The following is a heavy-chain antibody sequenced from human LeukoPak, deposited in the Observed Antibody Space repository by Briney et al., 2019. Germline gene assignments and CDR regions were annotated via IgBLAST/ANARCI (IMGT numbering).Heavy chain of an antibody. V-gene: IGHV3-21*04. Sequence: GGSLRLSCAASGFTFSSYSMNWVRQAPAKGLEWVSSISSSSSYIYYADSVKGRFTISRDNAKNSLYLQMNSLRAEDTALYYCARILHILRFLEWSSFDYWGQGTLVTVSS. D-gene: IGHD3-3*01. CDR3: ARILHILRFLEWSSFDY. J-gene: IGHJ4*02. CDR1: GFTFSSYS. CDR2: ISSSSSYI.